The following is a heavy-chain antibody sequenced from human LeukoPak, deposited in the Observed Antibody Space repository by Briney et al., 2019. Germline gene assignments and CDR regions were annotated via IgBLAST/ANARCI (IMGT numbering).Heavy chain of an antibody. V-gene: IGHV1-69*06. CDR1: GGTFSSYA. Sequence: ASVKVSCKASGGTFSSYAISWVRQAPGQGLEWMGGIIPIFGTANYAQRFQGRVTITADKSTSTAYMELSSLRSEDTAVYYCARGDYYGSGSYAYAFDIRGQGTMVTVSS. CDR3: ARGDYYGSGSYAYAFDI. CDR2: IIPIFGTA. J-gene: IGHJ3*02. D-gene: IGHD3-10*01.